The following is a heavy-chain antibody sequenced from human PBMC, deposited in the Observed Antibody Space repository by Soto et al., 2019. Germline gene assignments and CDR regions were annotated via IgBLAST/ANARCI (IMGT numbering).Heavy chain of an antibody. V-gene: IGHV4-34*01. CDR3: AREAGRNHWGRKRNRANWFDP. J-gene: IGHJ5*02. CDR2: INHSGST. CDR1: GGSFSGYY. Sequence: PSETLSLTCAVYGGSFSGYYWSWIRQPPGKGLEWIGEINHSGSTNYNPSLKSRVTISVDTSKNQFSLKLSSVTAADTAVYYCAREAGRNHWGRKRNRANWFDPWGQGTLVTVSS. D-gene: IGHD7-27*01.